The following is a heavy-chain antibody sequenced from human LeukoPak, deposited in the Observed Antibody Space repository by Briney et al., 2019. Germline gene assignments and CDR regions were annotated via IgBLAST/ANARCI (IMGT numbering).Heavy chain of an antibody. CDR1: GGSINAFY. V-gene: IGHV4-4*07. J-gene: IGHJ4*02. D-gene: IGHD1-26*01. CDR3: SRGSGSHFPFEY. CDR2: VYSTGSA. Sequence: PSETLSLTCTVSGGSINAFYWSVIRQPAGKGLEWIGRVYSTGSANYNASLKTRVTMSVDKSKNQFSLSLTAVTAADTAVYYCSRGSGSHFPFEYWGLGTLVTVSS.